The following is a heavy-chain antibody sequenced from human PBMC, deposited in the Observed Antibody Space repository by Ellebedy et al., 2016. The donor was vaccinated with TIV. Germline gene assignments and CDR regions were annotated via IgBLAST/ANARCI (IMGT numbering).Heavy chain of an antibody. V-gene: IGHV3-7*03. D-gene: IGHD4-23*01. J-gene: IGHJ4*02. CDR2: IKQDGSEQ. Sequence: GESLKISCAASGFSFNNYWMNWARQAPGKGLEWVANIKQDGSEQYYVDSAKGRFTISRDNAKNSLYLQMNSLRGEDTAMYYCVRGAGWVTDYWGQGTLVTVSS. CDR1: GFSFNNYW. CDR3: VRGAGWVTDY.